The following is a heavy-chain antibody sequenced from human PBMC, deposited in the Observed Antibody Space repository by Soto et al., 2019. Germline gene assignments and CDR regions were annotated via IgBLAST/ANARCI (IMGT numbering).Heavy chain of an antibody. CDR1: GGSISSYY. CDR2: IYYSGST. Sequence: QVQLQESGPGLVKPSETLSLTCTVSGGSISSYYWSWIRQPPGKGLEWIGYIYYSGSTNYNPSLKSRVTRSVDTSMNQFSLKLSSVTAADTAVYYCARRYGENFDYWGQGTLVTVSS. J-gene: IGHJ4*02. V-gene: IGHV4-59*01. CDR3: ARRYGENFDY. D-gene: IGHD1-26*01.